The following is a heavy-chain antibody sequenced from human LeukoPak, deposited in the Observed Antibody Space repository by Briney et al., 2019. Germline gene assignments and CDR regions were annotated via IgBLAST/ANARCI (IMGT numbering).Heavy chain of an antibody. D-gene: IGHD3-10*01. CDR2: IYSGGST. V-gene: IGHV3-66*02. J-gene: IGHJ4*02. Sequence: GGSLRLSCAATGFTVSSNYMSWVRQAPGKGLEWVSVIYSGGSTYYADSVKGRFTISRGNSKNTLYLQMNSLRAEDTAVYYCARDTTVTYGSGSYYYFDYWGQGTLVTVSS. CDR1: GFTVSSNY. CDR3: ARDTTVTYGSGSYYYFDY.